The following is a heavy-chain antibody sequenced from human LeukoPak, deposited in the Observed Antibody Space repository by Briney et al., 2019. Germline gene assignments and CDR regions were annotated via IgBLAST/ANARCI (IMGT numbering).Heavy chain of an antibody. Sequence: ASVKVSCKASGYTFTGKYMHWVRQAPGQGLEWMGWINADGGGTRYPQKFQGRVTMSRDTSTTIAYMELYSLTSDDTAVYFCAPDSVVVRNSMNAFDIWGQGTMVTVSS. J-gene: IGHJ3*02. V-gene: IGHV1-2*02. CDR2: INADGGGT. CDR1: GYTFTGKY. D-gene: IGHD2-2*01. CDR3: APDSVVVRNSMNAFDI.